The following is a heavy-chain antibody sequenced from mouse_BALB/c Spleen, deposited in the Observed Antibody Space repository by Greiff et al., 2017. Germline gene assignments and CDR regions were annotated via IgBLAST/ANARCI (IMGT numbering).Heavy chain of an antibody. Sequence: EVMLVESGGGLVQPGGSLRLSCATSGFTFTDYYMSWVRQPPGKALEWLGFIRNKANGYTTEYSASVKGRFTISRDNSQSILYLQMNTLRAEDSATYYCARDPTSGYYAMDYWGQGTSVTVSS. J-gene: IGHJ4*01. CDR2: IRNKANGYTT. CDR3: ARDPTSGYYAMDY. D-gene: IGHD6-1*01. V-gene: IGHV7-3*02. CDR1: GFTFTDYY.